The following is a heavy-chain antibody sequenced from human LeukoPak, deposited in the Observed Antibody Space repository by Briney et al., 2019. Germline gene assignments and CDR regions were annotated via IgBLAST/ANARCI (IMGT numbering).Heavy chain of an antibody. D-gene: IGHD3-22*01. CDR2: ISSSGDRT. Sequence: GGSLRLSCAASGFTFSTYAMSWVRQAPGKGLELVSSISSSGDRTFYADSVKDRFTISRDNSENTLYLQMSRLRAEDTAVYYCAKDRPNYHESNGHYYRPNGDYWGQGTLVTVSS. CDR1: GFTFSTYA. J-gene: IGHJ4*02. CDR3: AKDRPNYHESNGHYYRPNGDY. V-gene: IGHV3-23*01.